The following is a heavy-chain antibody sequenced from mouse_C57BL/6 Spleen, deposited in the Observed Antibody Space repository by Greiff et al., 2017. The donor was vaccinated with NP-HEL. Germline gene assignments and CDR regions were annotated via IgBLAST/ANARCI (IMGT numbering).Heavy chain of an antibody. CDR1: GFTFSSYA. CDR2: ISDGGSYT. CDR3: ARGLRSYYAMDD. D-gene: IGHD1-1*01. V-gene: IGHV5-4*03. Sequence: EVMLVESGGGLVKPGGSLKLSCAASGFTFSSYAMSWVRQTPEKRLEWVATISDGGSYTYYPDNVKGRFTISRDNAKNNLYLQMSHLRSEDTAMYYCARGLRSYYAMDDWGQGTSVTVSS. J-gene: IGHJ4*01.